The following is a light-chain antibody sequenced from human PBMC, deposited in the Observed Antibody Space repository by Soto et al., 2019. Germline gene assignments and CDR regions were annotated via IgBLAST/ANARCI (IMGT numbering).Light chain of an antibody. Sequence: QSALTKPASVSGSPGQSITISCTGTSSDVGNYNFVSWYQQHPGKAPKLMIYEVTKRPSGVSNRFSGSKSDNTASLTISGLQAEDEAEYYCCSYAGGSAPWVFGGGTKLTVL. V-gene: IGLV2-23*02. CDR3: CSYAGGSAPWV. CDR1: SSDVGNYNF. J-gene: IGLJ3*02. CDR2: EVT.